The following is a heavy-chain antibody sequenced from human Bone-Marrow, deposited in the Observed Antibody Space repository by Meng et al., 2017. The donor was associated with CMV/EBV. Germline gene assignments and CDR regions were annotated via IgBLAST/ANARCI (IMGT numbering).Heavy chain of an antibody. D-gene: IGHD3-16*01. CDR1: GFTFSSYW. Sequence: GGSLRLSCAASGFTFSSYWMSWVRQAPGKGLEWVSSVRSDSDYTTYADSVKGRFTIYRDDAKNSVYLLMNSLRVEDTATYFCARDKLTFGYETLAASYFDYWGQGALVTVSS. CDR3: ARDKLTFGYETLAASYFDY. CDR2: VRSDSDYT. J-gene: IGHJ4*02. V-gene: IGHV3-21*01.